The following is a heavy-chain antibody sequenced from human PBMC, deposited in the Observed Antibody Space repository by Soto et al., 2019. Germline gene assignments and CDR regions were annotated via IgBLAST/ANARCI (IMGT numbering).Heavy chain of an antibody. V-gene: IGHV1-18*04. CDR2: ISPYNGTT. Sequence: PVNFSRKPSGYTFTPYGISWVRQAPGQGLEWMGCISPYNGTTKYPEKFQGEMTMTTDTATSTAYMDWRGLRSDATAVYYCARDGERDTGLNFYYYLHGMDAGGKGTRV. J-gene: IGHJ6*04. CDR1: GYTFTPYG. CDR3: ARDGERDTGLNFYYYLHGMDA. D-gene: IGHD1-1*01.